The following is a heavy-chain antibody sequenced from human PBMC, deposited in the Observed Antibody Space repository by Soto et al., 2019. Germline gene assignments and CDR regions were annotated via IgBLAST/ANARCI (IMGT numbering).Heavy chain of an antibody. CDR3: AKDVVATSRYYFDY. J-gene: IGHJ4*02. Sequence: EVQLVESGGGLVQPGRSLRLSCAASGFTFDDYAMHWVRQAPGKGLEWVSGISWNSGSIGYADSVKGRFTISRDNAKNSLYLQMNSLRAEDTALYYCAKDVVATSRYYFDYWGQGTLVTVSS. CDR1: GFTFDDYA. CDR2: ISWNSGSI. D-gene: IGHD3-22*01. V-gene: IGHV3-9*01.